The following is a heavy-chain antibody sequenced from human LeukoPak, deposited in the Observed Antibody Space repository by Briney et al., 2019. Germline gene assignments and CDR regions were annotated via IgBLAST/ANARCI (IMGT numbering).Heavy chain of an antibody. CDR3: ARYYSNYDAYYYYMDV. CDR2: IYYSGSS. Sequence: TSETLSLNCTVARGSISSYYWSWIRQPPGKGLDGIGYIYYSGSSNYNPSLKSRVTISVDTSKNQFSLKLSSVTAADTAVYYCARYYSNYDAYYYYMDVWGKGTTVTVSS. D-gene: IGHD4-11*01. CDR1: RGSISSYY. V-gene: IGHV4-59*01. J-gene: IGHJ6*03.